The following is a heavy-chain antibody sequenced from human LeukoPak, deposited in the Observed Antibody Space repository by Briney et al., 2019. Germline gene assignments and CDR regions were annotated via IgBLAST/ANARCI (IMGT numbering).Heavy chain of an antibody. CDR1: GFTFSSYA. Sequence: GRSLRLSCAASGFTFSSYAMHWVRQAPGKGLEWVAVISYDGSNKYYADSVKGRFTISRDNSKNTLYLQMYSLRAEDTAVYYCARSSGWYVSAPGYYFDYWGQGTLVTVSS. V-gene: IGHV3-30-3*01. J-gene: IGHJ4*02. CDR2: ISYDGSNK. CDR3: ARSSGWYVSAPGYYFDY. D-gene: IGHD6-13*01.